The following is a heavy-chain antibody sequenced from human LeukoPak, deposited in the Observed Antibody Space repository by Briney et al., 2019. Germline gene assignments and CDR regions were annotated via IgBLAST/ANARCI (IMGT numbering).Heavy chain of an antibody. CDR2: IWYDGSNK. CDR3: AREDSSGWYYFDY. D-gene: IGHD6-19*01. CDR1: GFTFSSYG. V-gene: IGHV3-33*01. Sequence: GGSLRLSWAASGFTFSSYGMHWVRQAPGKGLEWVAVIWYDGSNKYYADSVKGRFTISRDNSKNTLYLQMNSLRAEDTAVYYCAREDSSGWYYFDYWGQGTLVSVSS. J-gene: IGHJ4*02.